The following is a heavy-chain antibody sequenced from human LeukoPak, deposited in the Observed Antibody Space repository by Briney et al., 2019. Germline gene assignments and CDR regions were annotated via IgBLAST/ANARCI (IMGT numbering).Heavy chain of an antibody. Sequence: GGSLRLSCTASGFTFSSYSMSWVRQGPGTGLEWVSAISGSGDTTFYADSVKGRFTISRGNSKKTLYLQVNSLRAEDTAVYFCAKELTTERTPGVDSWGQGTLVTVSS. V-gene: IGHV3-23*01. J-gene: IGHJ4*02. CDR3: AKELTTERTPGVDS. CDR2: ISGSGDTT. CDR1: GFTFSSYS. D-gene: IGHD4-17*01.